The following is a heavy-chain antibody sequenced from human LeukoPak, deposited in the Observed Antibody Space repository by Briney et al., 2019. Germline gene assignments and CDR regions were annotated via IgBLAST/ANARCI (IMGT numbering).Heavy chain of an antibody. CDR3: ARVDTAMVGAFDI. J-gene: IGHJ3*02. Sequence: GGSLRLSCAASGFTFSSYAMSWVRQAPGKGLERVSAISGSGGSTYYADSVKGRFTISRDNSKNTLYLQMNSLRAEDTAVYYCARVDTAMVGAFDIWGQGTMVTVSS. CDR2: ISGSGGST. V-gene: IGHV3-23*01. D-gene: IGHD5-18*01. CDR1: GFTFSSYA.